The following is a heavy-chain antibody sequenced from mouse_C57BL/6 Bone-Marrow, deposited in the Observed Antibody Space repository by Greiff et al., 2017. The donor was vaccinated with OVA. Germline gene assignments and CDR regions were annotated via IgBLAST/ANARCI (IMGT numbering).Heavy chain of an antibody. Sequence: VQLVESGPGLVAPSQSLSITCTVSGFSFTSYAISWVRPPPGKGLEWLGVIWTGGGTNYNSALKSRLIINKDYSKTQVFVKMNSLQTDDTARYYCARRDYSNYGAMDYWGQGTSVTVSS. CDR2: IWTGGGT. CDR3: ARRDYSNYGAMDY. D-gene: IGHD2-5*01. J-gene: IGHJ4*01. V-gene: IGHV2-9-1*01. CDR1: GFSFTSYA.